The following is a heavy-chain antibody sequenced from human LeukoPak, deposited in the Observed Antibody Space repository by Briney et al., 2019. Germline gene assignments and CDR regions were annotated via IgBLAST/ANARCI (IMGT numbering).Heavy chain of an antibody. Sequence: GGSLRLSCAASGFTFSSYEMNWVRQAPGKGLEWVSYISSSGSTIYYADSVKGRFTISRDNAKNSLYLQMNSLRAEDTAVYYCAREVSMTEMATIRGYYYYYYMDVWGKGTTVTVSS. J-gene: IGHJ6*03. CDR3: AREVSMTEMATIRGYYYYYYMDV. CDR1: GFTFSSYE. CDR2: ISSSGSTI. D-gene: IGHD5-24*01. V-gene: IGHV3-48*03.